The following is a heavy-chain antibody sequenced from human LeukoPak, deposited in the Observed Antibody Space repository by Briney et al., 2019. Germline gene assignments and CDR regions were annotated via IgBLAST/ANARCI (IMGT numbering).Heavy chain of an antibody. J-gene: IGHJ4*02. CDR3: ARDRGSQDY. V-gene: IGHV3-7*05. Sequence: GGSLRLSCAASGFTFSTFWMSWVRQAPGKGLEWVANIKQDGSEKYYVDSVKGRFTISRDNAKNSLYLQMNSLRAEDTAAYYCARDRGSQDYWGQGTLVTVSS. D-gene: IGHD3-10*01. CDR1: GFTFSTFW. CDR2: IKQDGSEK.